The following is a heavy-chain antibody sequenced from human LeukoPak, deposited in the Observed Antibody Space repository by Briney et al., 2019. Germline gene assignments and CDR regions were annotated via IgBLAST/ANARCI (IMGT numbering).Heavy chain of an antibody. D-gene: IGHD6-19*01. CDR2: ISSSGSTI. CDR1: GFTFSSYS. J-gene: IGHJ4*02. Sequence: GESLRLSCAASGFTFSSYSMNWVRQAPGRGLEWVSYISSSGSTIYYADSVKGRFTISRDNAKNSLYLQMNSLRAEDTAVYYCARETVAGTSYFDYWGQGTLVTVSS. CDR3: ARETVAGTSYFDY. V-gene: IGHV3-48*04.